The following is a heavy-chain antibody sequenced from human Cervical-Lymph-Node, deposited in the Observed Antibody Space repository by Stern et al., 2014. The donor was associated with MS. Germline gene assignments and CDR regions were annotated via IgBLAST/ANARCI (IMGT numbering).Heavy chain of an antibody. V-gene: IGHV1-69-2*01. CDR2: ADPNDGQS. J-gene: IGHJ5*02. CDR3: ATKAFQS. D-gene: IGHD2/OR15-2a*01. CDR1: GYTYTYYY. Sequence: QLVQSGTEVKKPGGTVKISCKSSGYTYTYYYVHWVKQAPGKGLEWMGLADPNDGQSLHADPFRDRVKITADTSIETSYMELTNLRSEDTAIYFCATKAFQSWGQGTLVTVSS.